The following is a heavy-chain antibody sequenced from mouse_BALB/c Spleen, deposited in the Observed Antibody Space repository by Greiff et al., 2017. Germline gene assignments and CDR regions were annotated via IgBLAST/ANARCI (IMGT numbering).Heavy chain of an antibody. CDR2: ISSGGSYT. CDR3: TRDPSDY. CDR1: GFTFSSYT. J-gene: IGHJ2*01. V-gene: IGHV5-6-4*01. Sequence: EVQVVESGGGLVKPGGSLKLSCAASGFTFSSYTMSWVRQTPEKRLEWVATISSGGSYTYYPDSVKGRFTISRDNAKNTLYLQMSSLKSEDTAMYYCTRDPSDYWGQGTTLTVSS.